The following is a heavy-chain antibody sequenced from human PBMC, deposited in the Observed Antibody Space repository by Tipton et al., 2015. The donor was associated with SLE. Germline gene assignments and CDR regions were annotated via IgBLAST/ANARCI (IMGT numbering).Heavy chain of an antibody. J-gene: IGHJ4*02. CDR1: GDSFSGYY. Sequence: TLSLTCAVYGDSFSGYYWSWIRQAPGKGLEWIGEINHSGNSNYNPSLKSRVTISVDTSKNQFSLRLRSVTAADTAVYYCARDSVVVVLSTTGGFDFWGQGRMVTVSS. CDR3: ARDSVVVVLSTTGGFDF. V-gene: IGHV4-34*01. D-gene: IGHD2-8*02. CDR2: INHSGNS.